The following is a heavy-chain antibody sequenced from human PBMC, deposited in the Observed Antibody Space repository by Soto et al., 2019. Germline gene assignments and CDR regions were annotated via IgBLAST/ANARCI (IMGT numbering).Heavy chain of an antibody. CDR3: ARDHIAAAGTAFDI. Sequence: PGWSLRLSCAASGFTFSSYGMHLVRQAPGKGLEWVAVIWYDGSNKYYADSVKGRFTISRDNSKNTLYLQMNSLRAEDTAVYYCARDHIAAAGTAFDIWGKGTMVTVS. CDR1: GFTFSSYG. J-gene: IGHJ3*02. CDR2: IWYDGSNK. V-gene: IGHV3-33*01. D-gene: IGHD6-13*01.